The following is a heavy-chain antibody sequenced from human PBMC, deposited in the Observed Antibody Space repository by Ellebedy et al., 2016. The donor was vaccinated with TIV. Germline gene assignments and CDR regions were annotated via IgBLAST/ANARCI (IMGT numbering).Heavy chain of an antibody. V-gene: IGHV4-34*01. CDR3: ARGRGPIDY. CDR2: INHSGST. J-gene: IGHJ4*02. Sequence: SETLSLXCAVYGGSFSGYYWSWIRQPPGKGLEWIGEINHSGSTNYNPSLKSRVTISVDTSKNQFSLKLSSVTAADTAVYYCARGRGPIDYWGQGTLVTVSS. CDR1: GGSFSGYY.